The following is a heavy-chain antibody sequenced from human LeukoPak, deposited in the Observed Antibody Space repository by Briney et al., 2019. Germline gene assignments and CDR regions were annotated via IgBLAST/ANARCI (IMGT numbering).Heavy chain of an antibody. CDR1: GGSISSYY. CDR2: IYSSGDT. D-gene: IGHD1-14*01. CDR3: ARQPGGTAAFDI. V-gene: IGHV4-59*08. J-gene: IGHJ3*02. Sequence: SETLSLTCAVSGGSISSYYRSWIRQPPGKGLEWIAYIYSSGDTNYNPSYKSRVTISVDTSKNQFSLKLTYVAAADTAIYYCARQPGGTAAFDIWGPGTMVTVSS.